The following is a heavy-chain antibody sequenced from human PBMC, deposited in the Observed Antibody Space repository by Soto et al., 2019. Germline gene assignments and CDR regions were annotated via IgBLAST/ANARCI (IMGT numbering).Heavy chain of an antibody. D-gene: IGHD2-15*01. CDR3: ARHDLGWCSGGGCPYHFDY. CDR1: GGSISGYY. CDR2: IYYSGRA. V-gene: IGHV4-59*08. J-gene: IGHJ4*02. Sequence: QVQLQESGPAVVKPSETLSLTCSVSGGSISGYYWSWIRQPPGKGLEWIGYIYYSGRADYNPSLQSRVTISVDTSKNQFSLGLRSVTAADTAVYYCARHDLGWCSGGGCPYHFDYWGQGTLVTVSS.